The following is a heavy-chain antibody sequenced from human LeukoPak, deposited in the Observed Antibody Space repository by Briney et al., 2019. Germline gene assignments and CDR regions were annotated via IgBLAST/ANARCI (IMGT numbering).Heavy chain of an antibody. D-gene: IGHD6-19*01. CDR3: ARGRRYSSGWYGGPNYYGMDV. CDR1: GGSFSGYY. CDR2: INHSGST. J-gene: IGHJ6*02. Sequence: SETLSLTCAVYGGSFSGYYWSWIRQPPGKGLEWIGEINHSGSTNYNPSLKSRVTISVGTSKNQFSLKLSSVTAADTAVYYCARGRRYSSGWYGGPNYYGMDVWGQGTTVTVSS. V-gene: IGHV4-34*01.